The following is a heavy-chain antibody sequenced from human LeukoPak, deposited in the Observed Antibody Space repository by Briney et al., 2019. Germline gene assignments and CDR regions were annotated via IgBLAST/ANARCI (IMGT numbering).Heavy chain of an antibody. J-gene: IGHJ3*02. Sequence: ASVKVSCKASGYTFTSYDINWVRQATGQGLQWMGWMNPNSGNTGYAQKFQGRVTITADKSTSTAYMELSSLRSEDTVVYYCARSYYYDSSGYYLDAFDIWGQGTMVTVSS. CDR3: ARSYYYDSSGYYLDAFDI. CDR2: MNPNSGNT. V-gene: IGHV1-8*01. CDR1: GYTFTSYD. D-gene: IGHD3-22*01.